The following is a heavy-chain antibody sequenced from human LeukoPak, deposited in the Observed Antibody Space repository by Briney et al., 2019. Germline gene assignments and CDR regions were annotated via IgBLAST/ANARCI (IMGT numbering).Heavy chain of an antibody. D-gene: IGHD2-21*01. CDR2: IIPFLGTT. Sequence: ASVKVSCKASGGVFTTYAISWVRQAPGQGPEWMGGIIPFLGTTNYAQKFQGRVTITADEPTRTAYMELTYLRSDDTAVYYCTIIPNVILFTHYFEYWGQGTLVTVSS. CDR1: GGVFTTYA. CDR3: TIIPNVILFTHYFEY. V-gene: IGHV1-69*13. J-gene: IGHJ4*02.